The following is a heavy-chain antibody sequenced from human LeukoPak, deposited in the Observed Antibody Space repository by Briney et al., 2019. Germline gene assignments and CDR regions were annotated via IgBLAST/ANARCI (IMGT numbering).Heavy chain of an antibody. CDR2: IKQDGSEK. V-gene: IGHV3-7*01. D-gene: IGHD6-13*01. Sequence: GGSLRLSCAASGFTFSSYWMSWVRQAPGKGLEWVANIKQDGSEKYYVDSVKGRFTISRDNAKNSLYLQMNSLRAEDTAVYYCARWSELVAAAGVTYIDAFDIWGQGTMVTVSS. J-gene: IGHJ3*02. CDR1: GFTFSSYW. CDR3: ARWSELVAAAGVTYIDAFDI.